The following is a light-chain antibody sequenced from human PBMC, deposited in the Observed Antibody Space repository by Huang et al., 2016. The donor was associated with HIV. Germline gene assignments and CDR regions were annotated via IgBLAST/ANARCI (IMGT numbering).Light chain of an antibody. J-gene: IGKJ1*01. V-gene: IGKV3D-15*01. CDR2: GAS. CDR3: QQYNNWPPWT. Sequence: EIVMTQSPGTLSVSPGERATLSCRASQGVANNVAWYQQKPGHTPRLLIHGASTRATAIPARFSGSASGTEFTLTISSLQTEDFAIYYCQQYNNWPPWTFGQGT. CDR1: QGVANN.